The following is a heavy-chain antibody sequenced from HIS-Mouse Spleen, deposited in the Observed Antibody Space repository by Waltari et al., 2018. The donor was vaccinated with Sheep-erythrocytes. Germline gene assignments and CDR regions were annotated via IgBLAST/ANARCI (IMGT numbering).Heavy chain of an antibody. CDR2: IIPILGIA. Sequence: QVQLVQAGAEVKKPGSSVKVSGKASGGTFRSYAISWVRQAPGQGLGWMGRIIPILGIANYAQKFQGRVTITADKSTSTAYMELSSLRSEDTAVYYCAQTGATTPHFDYWGQGTLVTVSS. CDR3: AQTGATTPHFDY. D-gene: IGHD1-26*01. CDR1: GGTFRSYA. V-gene: IGHV1-69*04. J-gene: IGHJ4*02.